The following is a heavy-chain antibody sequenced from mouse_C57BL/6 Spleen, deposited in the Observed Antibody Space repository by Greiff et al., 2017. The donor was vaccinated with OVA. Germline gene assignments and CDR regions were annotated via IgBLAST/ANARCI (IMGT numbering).Heavy chain of an antibody. D-gene: IGHD2-14*01. CDR3: ARGSLLKEYYFDY. CDR2: IDPSDSYT. V-gene: IGHV1-50*01. J-gene: IGHJ2*01. Sequence: VQLQQPGAELVKPGASVKLSCKASGYTFTSYWMQWVKQRPGQGLEWIGEIDPSDSYTNYNQKFKGKATLTVDTSSSTAYMQLSSLTSEDSAVYYCARGSLLKEYYFDYWGQGTTLTVSS. CDR1: GYTFTSYW.